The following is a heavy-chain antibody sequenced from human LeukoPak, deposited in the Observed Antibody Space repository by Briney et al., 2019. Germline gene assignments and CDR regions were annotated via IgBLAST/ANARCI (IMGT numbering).Heavy chain of an antibody. CDR3: AKSYCSSTRCYGLDV. D-gene: IGHD2-2*01. Sequence: GGSLRLSCAASGFTFSSYVMHWVRQAPGKGREWVAVISYDGSNKYYGDSVKGRFTISRDNSKNTLYLQMNSLRAEDTAVYFCAKSYCSSTRCYGLDVWGQGTTVTVSS. V-gene: IGHV3-30*18. CDR2: ISYDGSNK. J-gene: IGHJ6*02. CDR1: GFTFSSYV.